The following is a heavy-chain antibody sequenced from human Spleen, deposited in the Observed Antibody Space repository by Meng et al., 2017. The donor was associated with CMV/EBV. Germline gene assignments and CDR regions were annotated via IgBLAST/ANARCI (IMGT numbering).Heavy chain of an antibody. CDR3: ARDHLAARPFDY. J-gene: IGHJ4*02. Sequence: SETLSLTCTVSGGSISTSSYYWGWIRQPPGEGLEWIGSIHYSGNTYYNPSLKSRVTISADTSKNHFSLRLSSVTAADTAVYYCARDHLAARPFDYWGQGTLVTVSS. CDR2: IHYSGNT. D-gene: IGHD6-6*01. V-gene: IGHV4-39*02. CDR1: GGSISTSSYY.